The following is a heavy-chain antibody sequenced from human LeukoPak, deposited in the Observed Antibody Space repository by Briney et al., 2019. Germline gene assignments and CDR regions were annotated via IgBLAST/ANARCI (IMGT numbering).Heavy chain of an antibody. J-gene: IGHJ1*01. Sequence: MASETLSLTCTVSGGSISSYYWNWIRQPPGKGLEWIGYSHYSGSTNYNPSLKSRVTISVDTSKNQFSLKLSSVTAADTAVYYCARIDVDSSSSSEYFQHWGQGTQVTVSS. CDR1: GGSISSYY. CDR2: SHYSGST. CDR3: ARIDVDSSSSSEYFQH. D-gene: IGHD6-6*01. V-gene: IGHV4-59*01.